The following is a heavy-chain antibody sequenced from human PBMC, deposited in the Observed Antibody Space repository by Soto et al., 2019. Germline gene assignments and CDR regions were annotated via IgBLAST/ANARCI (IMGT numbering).Heavy chain of an antibody. CDR3: ARLNSYGDYPYYYGMDV. V-gene: IGHV5-51*01. CDR2: IFPDDSDT. Sequence: GESLKISCKGSGYSFTSYWIGWVRQMPGKGLEWMGIIFPDDSDTRYSPSFQGQVTISADKSISTAYLQWSSLKASDTAMYYCARLNSYGDYPYYYGMDVWGQGTTVTVSS. CDR1: GYSFTSYW. J-gene: IGHJ6*02. D-gene: IGHD4-17*01.